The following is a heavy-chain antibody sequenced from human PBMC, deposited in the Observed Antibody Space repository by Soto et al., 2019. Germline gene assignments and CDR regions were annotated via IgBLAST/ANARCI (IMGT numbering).Heavy chain of an antibody. D-gene: IGHD2-2*01. Sequence: QLQLQESGPGLVKPSETLSLTCTVSGGSISSSSSSWGWIRQPPGKGLEWLGIISYSGSTYYSPSLKSRVTISVDASANLFSLKLSSVTAADTAVYYCARTYVTDVVVVPASKDYMDVWGKGTTVTVSS. J-gene: IGHJ6*03. CDR3: ARTYVTDVVVVPASKDYMDV. CDR2: ISYSGST. CDR1: GGSISSSSSS. V-gene: IGHV4-39*01.